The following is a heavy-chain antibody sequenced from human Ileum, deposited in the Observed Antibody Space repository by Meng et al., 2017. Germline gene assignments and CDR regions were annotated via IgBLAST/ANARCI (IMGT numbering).Heavy chain of an antibody. Sequence: GESLKISCAASGFTFRNDAMIWVRQGAGKGLEWVSLVDKSGTSTSYADSVKGRFTISRDNSKNTFYLQMNSLRVEDTAVYYCVRGAWLAHWGQGALVTVSS. CDR1: GFTFRNDA. V-gene: IGHV3-23*05. CDR3: VRGAWLAH. D-gene: IGHD6-19*01. CDR2: VDKSGTST. J-gene: IGHJ4*02.